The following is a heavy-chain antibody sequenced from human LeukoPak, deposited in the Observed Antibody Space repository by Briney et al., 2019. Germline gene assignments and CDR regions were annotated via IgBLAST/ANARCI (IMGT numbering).Heavy chain of an antibody. CDR2: ISSTSSPI. V-gene: IGHV3-48*01. D-gene: IGHD3-22*01. CDR1: GFTFSSYS. Sequence: PGGSLRLSCVASGFTFSSYSMNWVRQAPGKGLEWVSYISSTSSPIYYWDSVKGRFTISRDNAKNSLYLQMNSLRAEDTAVYYCARETYYYDSSGYYFLDYWGQGTLVTVSS. J-gene: IGHJ4*02. CDR3: ARETYYYDSSGYYFLDY.